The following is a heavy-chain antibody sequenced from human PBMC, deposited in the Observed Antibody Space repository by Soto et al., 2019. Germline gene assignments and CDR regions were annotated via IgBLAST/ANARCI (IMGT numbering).Heavy chain of an antibody. CDR2: ISDSSSTI. Sequence: GGSLRRSCAASGFTFSTYNMNWVRQDPGKGLEWVSYISDSSSTIHYADSVKGRFTISRDNAKNSLYLQMNSLRAEDTAVYYCARDDYPYYDDSSGYHFDYWGQGALVTVSS. V-gene: IGHV3-48*01. CDR1: GFTFSTYN. J-gene: IGHJ4*02. D-gene: IGHD3-22*01. CDR3: ARDDYPYYDDSSGYHFDY.